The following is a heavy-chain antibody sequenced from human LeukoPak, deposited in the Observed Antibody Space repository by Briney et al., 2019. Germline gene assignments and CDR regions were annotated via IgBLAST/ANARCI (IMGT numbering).Heavy chain of an antibody. Sequence: GGSLRLSCAASGFTFSSYAMSWVRQAPGKGLEWVSAISGSGGSTYYADSVKGRFTISRDNSKNTLYLQMNSLRAEDTAVYYCAKSYGYDYVGGSSTLDYFDYWGQGTLVTVSS. D-gene: IGHD3-16*01. CDR2: ISGSGGST. V-gene: IGHV3-23*01. CDR1: GFTFSSYA. J-gene: IGHJ4*02. CDR3: AKSYGYDYVGGSSTLDYFDY.